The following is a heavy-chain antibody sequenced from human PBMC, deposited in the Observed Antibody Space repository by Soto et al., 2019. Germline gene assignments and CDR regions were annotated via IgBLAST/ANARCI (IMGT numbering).Heavy chain of an antibody. V-gene: IGHV4-30-4*01. Sequence: SETLSLTCTVSGGSISSGNYYWSWIRQPPGKGLEWIGYIYYSGSTYYKPSLKNQVTISVDTSKNQFSLNLSSVTAADMAVYYCARAAGDQAYFDYWGQGTLVTVS. D-gene: IGHD3-10*01. CDR2: IYYSGST. CDR1: GGSISSGNYY. J-gene: IGHJ4*02. CDR3: ARAAGDQAYFDY.